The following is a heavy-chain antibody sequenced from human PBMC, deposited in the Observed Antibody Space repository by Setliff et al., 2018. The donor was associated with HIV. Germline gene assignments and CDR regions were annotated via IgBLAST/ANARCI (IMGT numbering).Heavy chain of an antibody. J-gene: IGHJ4*02. CDR2: LDTDGTT. Sequence: SETLSLTCNVSGTSIRDKSWSWIRQPAGKGLEWIGHLDTDGTTEYNPSLNSRVTIFLELSKNQVSLILTSVTAADTAIYYCARNFLYSTFFSSPGPGGSNYWGQGILVTVS. D-gene: IGHD2-8*01. V-gene: IGHV4-4*07. CDR3: ARNFLYSTFFSSPGPGGSNY. CDR1: GTSIRDKS.